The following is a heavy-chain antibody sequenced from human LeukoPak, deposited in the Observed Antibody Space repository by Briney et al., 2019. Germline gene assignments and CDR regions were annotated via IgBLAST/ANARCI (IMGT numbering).Heavy chain of an antibody. CDR2: IYTSGST. CDR3: ARDFFDFCSGYYTQSNNWCDP. V-gene: IGHV4-61*02. Sequence: SETLSLTCTVSGGSISSGSYYWSWVRQPAGKGLEWIGRIYTSGSTNYNPSLKSRVIISVDTSKNQFSLKLSSVTAADKAVYYCARDFFDFCSGYYTQSNNWCDPWGQGTLVTVSS. CDR1: GGSISSGSYY. D-gene: IGHD3-3*01. J-gene: IGHJ5*02.